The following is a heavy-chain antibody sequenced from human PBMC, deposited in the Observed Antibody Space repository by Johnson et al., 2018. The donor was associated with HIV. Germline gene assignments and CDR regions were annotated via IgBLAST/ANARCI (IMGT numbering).Heavy chain of an antibody. V-gene: IGHV3-30-3*01. CDR3: ARGRISMTVVDLRGGGFEI. CDR2: RSSDGGAE. CDR1: GRNLSDFS. D-gene: IGHD3-22*01. Sequence: QVLLVESGGGVVQPGRSMKLSCAASGRNLSDFSLHWVRQAPGEGLERVAVRSSDGGAEYYADSVTGRFPISRDNSNNTLYLQMSSLRVEDTAVYVCARGRISMTVVDLRGGGFEIWGQGTKVTVSS. J-gene: IGHJ3*02.